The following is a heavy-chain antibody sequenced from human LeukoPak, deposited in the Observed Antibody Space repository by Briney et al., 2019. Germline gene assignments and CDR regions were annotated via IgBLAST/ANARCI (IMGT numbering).Heavy chain of an antibody. CDR2: IYYSGST. J-gene: IGHJ3*02. V-gene: IGHV4-39*07. CDR3: ARTMVVTLGPSNDAFDI. Sequence: SETLSLTCTVSGGSISSSSYYWGWIRQPPGKGLEWIGSIYYSGSTYYNPSLKSRVTISVDTSKNQFSLKLSSVTAADTAVYYCARTMVVTLGPSNDAFDIWGQGTMVTVSS. CDR1: GGSISSSSYY. D-gene: IGHD2-21*02.